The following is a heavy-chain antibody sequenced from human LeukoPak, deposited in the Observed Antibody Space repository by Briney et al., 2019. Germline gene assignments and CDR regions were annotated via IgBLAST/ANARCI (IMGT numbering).Heavy chain of an antibody. CDR2: ISSDGGST. V-gene: IGHV3-64D*06. D-gene: IGHD3-22*01. CDR1: GLTFSNYA. CDR3: VGFDTSGYLTDY. J-gene: IGHJ4*02. Sequence: GGSLRLSCSASGLTFSNYAMHWVRQAPGKGLEYVSAISSDGGSTYYADSVKGRFTISRDSSKNTLLLQMGSLRTEDTAVYYCVGFDTSGYLTDYWGQGTLVTVSS.